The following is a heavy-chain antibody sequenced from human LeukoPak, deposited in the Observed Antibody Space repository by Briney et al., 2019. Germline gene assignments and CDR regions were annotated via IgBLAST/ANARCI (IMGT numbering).Heavy chain of an antibody. Sequence: PGGSLRLSCAASGFTFSTYGMTWVRQAPGKGLDWVSGISGSGGSTYYADSVKGRFTISRDNSKNTLFLEMNSLRAEDTAVYYCAKGPGANFRYYFYMDVWGKGTTVTISS. CDR2: ISGSGGST. J-gene: IGHJ6*03. V-gene: IGHV3-23*01. D-gene: IGHD4/OR15-4a*01. CDR3: AKGPGANFRYYFYMDV. CDR1: GFTFSTYG.